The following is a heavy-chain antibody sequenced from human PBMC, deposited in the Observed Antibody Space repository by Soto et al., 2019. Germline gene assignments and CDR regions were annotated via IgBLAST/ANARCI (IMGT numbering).Heavy chain of an antibody. V-gene: IGHV3-33*01. Sequence: PGGSLRLSCAASGFTFSSYGMHWVRQAPGKGLEWVAVIWYDGSNKYYADSVKGRFTISRDNSKNTLYLQMNSLRAEDTAVYYCARARTVSTIFGVVSSMDVWGQGTTVTVSS. J-gene: IGHJ6*02. CDR1: GFTFSSYG. D-gene: IGHD3-3*01. CDR2: IWYDGSNK. CDR3: ARARTVSTIFGVVSSMDV.